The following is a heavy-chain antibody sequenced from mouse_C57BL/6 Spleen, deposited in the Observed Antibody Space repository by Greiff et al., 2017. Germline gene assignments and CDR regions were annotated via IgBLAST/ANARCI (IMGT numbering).Heavy chain of an antibody. Sequence: QVQLKQSGAELVKPGASVKLSCKASGYTFTSYWMHWVKQRPGQGLEWIGMIHPNSGSTNYNEKFKSKATLTVDKSSSTAYMQLSSLTSEDSAVYYCARSDPYFDYWGQGTTLTVSS. CDR1: GYTFTSYW. CDR2: IHPNSGST. CDR3: ARSDPYFDY. V-gene: IGHV1-64*01. J-gene: IGHJ2*01.